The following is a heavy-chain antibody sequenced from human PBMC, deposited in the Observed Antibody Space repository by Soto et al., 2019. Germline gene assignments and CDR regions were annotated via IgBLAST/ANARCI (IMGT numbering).Heavy chain of an antibody. CDR3: AREKTSYGMDV. V-gene: IGHV1-8*01. CDR2: MNPNSGNT. J-gene: IGHJ6*02. CDR1: GYTFTSYD. Sequence: QVQLVQCGAEVKKPGASVKVSCKASGYTFTSYDINWVRQATGQGLEWMGWMNPNSGNTGYAQNFPGRVTMTRNTSMCTAYMELSSLRSEDTAVYYCAREKTSYGMDVWGQGTTVTVSS.